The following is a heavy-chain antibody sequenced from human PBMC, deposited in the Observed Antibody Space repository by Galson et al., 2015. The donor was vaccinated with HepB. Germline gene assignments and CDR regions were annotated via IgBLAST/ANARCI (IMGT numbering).Heavy chain of an antibody. CDR3: ARVGQWLAQWAGYYYMDV. J-gene: IGHJ6*03. D-gene: IGHD6-19*01. CDR2: ISSGSSYI. CDR1: GFTFSSYS. V-gene: IGHV3-21*01. Sequence: SLRLSCAASGFTFSSYSMNWVRQAPGKGLEWVSSISSGSSYIYYADSVKGRFTISRDNAKNSLYLQMNSLRAEDTAVYYCARVGQWLAQWAGYYYMDVWGKGTTVTVSS.